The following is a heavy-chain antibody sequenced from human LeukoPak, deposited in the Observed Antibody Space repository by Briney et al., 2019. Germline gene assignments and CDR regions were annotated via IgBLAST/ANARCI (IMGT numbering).Heavy chain of an antibody. Sequence: ASVKVSCKASGYTFTNYAIHWLRQAPGQRLEWLGWINPDNGDTKYSQRFQGRVTFTRDTSASTAYMELSSLTSDDTAVYYCARGSITGWPSDYWGQGTLVTVSS. CDR1: GYTFTNYA. V-gene: IGHV1-3*01. J-gene: IGHJ4*02. D-gene: IGHD3-10*01. CDR3: ARGSITGWPSDY. CDR2: INPDNGDT.